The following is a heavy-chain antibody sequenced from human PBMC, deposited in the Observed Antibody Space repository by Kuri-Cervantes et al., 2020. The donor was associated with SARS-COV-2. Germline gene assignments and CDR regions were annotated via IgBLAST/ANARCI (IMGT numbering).Heavy chain of an antibody. CDR2: IYYSGST. V-gene: IGHV4-39*01. J-gene: IGHJ4*02. Sequence: SETMSLTCTVSGGSNSSSSYYWGWIRQPPGKGLEWIGSIYYSGSTYYNPSLKSRVTISVDTSKNQFSLKLSSVTAADTAVYYCASGYDFWTDYWDQGTLVTVSS. CDR1: GGSNSSSSYY. D-gene: IGHD3-3*01. CDR3: ASGYDFWTDY.